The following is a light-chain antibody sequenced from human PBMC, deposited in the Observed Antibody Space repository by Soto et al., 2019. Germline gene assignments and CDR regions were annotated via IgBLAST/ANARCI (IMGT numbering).Light chain of an antibody. J-gene: IGLJ1*01. CDR1: SSDVGGYNY. V-gene: IGLV2-14*01. CDR3: SSYTSSSTRV. Sequence: QSVLTQPASVSGSAGQSITISCTGTSSDVGGYNYVSWYQQHPGKAPKLMIYDVSNRPSGVSNRFSVSKSGNTASLTISGLQAEDEADYYCSSYTSSSTRVFGTGTKVTVL. CDR2: DVS.